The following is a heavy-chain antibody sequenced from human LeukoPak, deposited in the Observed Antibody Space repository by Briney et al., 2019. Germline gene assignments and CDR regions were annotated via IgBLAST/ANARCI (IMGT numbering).Heavy chain of an antibody. D-gene: IGHD2-15*01. V-gene: IGHV1-8*01. Sequence: ASVKVSCKASGYTFTSYDINWVRQATGQGLEWMGWMNPNSGNTGYAQKFQGRVTMTRNTSISTAYMELSSLRSDDTAVYYCASGQTIVMTAVPFDSFDIWGQGTMVTVSS. J-gene: IGHJ3*02. CDR2: MNPNSGNT. CDR3: ASGQTIVMTAVPFDSFDI. CDR1: GYTFTSYD.